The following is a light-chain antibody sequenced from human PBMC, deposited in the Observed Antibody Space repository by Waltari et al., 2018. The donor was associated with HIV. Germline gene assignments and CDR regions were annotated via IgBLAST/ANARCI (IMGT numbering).Light chain of an antibody. CDR3: AAWDDSLNGAV. J-gene: IGLJ3*02. Sequence: QYVLTQPPSASGTPGQRVTISCSGSRSNIGRNIVNWYQQLPGPAPKRLIYRNNQRPSGVPDRFSGSKSGTSASLAISGLQSEDDADYYCAAWDDSLNGAVFGGGTKLTVL. CDR1: RSNIGRNI. CDR2: RNN. V-gene: IGLV1-44*01.